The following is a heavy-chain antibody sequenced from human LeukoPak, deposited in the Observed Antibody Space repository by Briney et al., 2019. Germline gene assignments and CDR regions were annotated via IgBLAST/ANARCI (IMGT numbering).Heavy chain of an antibody. CDR2: ISAYNGNT. J-gene: IGHJ4*02. D-gene: IGHD1-1*01. CDR1: GYTFTSYG. V-gene: IGHV1-18*01. CDR3: ARDPGVPPLGWNADY. Sequence: GASVKVSCKASGYTFTSYGISWVRQAPGQGLEWMGWISAYNGNTNYAQKLQGRVTMTTDTSTSTAYMELRSLRSDDTAVYYCARDPGVPPLGWNADYWGQGTLVTVSS.